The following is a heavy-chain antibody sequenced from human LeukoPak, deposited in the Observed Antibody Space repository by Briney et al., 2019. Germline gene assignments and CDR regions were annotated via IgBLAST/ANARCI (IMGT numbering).Heavy chain of an antibody. D-gene: IGHD1-26*01. CDR3: AKKVGTTLGAFDI. Sequence: QSGGSLRLSCAASGFTFSSYAMSWVRQAPGKGLEWVSAISGSGGRTHYADSVKGRFTISRDNSKNTLYLQMNSLRAEDTAVYYCAKKVGTTLGAFDIWGQGTMVTVSS. J-gene: IGHJ3*02. V-gene: IGHV3-23*01. CDR1: GFTFSSYA. CDR2: ISGSGGRT.